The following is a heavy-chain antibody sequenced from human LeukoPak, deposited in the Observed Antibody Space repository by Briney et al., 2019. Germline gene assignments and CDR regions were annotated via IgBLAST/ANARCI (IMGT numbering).Heavy chain of an antibody. CDR3: ARDTGSSSGGGSGMDV. CDR1: GYSISSGYY. J-gene: IGHJ6*04. CDR2: IYHSGST. V-gene: IGHV4-38-2*02. D-gene: IGHD6-13*01. Sequence: SETLSLTCAVSGYSISSGYYWGWIRQPPGKGLEWIGIIYHSGSTLYNPSLKSRVTISVDTSKTQFSLNLSSVTAADTAVYYCARDTGSSSGGGSGMDVWGKGTTVTVSS.